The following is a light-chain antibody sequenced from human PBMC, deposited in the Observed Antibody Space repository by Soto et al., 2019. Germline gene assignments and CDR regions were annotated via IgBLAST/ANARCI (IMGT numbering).Light chain of an antibody. V-gene: IGLV3-1*01. J-gene: IGLJ1*01. CDR1: KLGYKY. Sequence: SYELTQPPSVSVSPGQTASITCSGDKLGYKYACWYQQKPGQSPVLVIYQNSKRPSGIPERFSGSNSGNTATLTISGTQAVDEADYYCQACDSGTSYVFGTGTQLTVL. CDR2: QNS. CDR3: QACDSGTSYV.